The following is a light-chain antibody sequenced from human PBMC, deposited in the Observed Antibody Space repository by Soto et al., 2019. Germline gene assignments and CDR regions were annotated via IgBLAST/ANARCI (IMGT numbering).Light chain of an antibody. CDR2: GAS. V-gene: IGKV3-20*01. J-gene: IGKJ1*01. CDR3: QQYGSSPPT. Sequence: EIVLTQSPGSLSLSPGERATLSGRASQSVSSNYLAWYRRKPGQAPSLLIYGASTRATGIPGRFSGSGSGTDFTLTITRLEPEDFAVYYCQQYGSSPPTFGQGTKVEFK. CDR1: QSVSSNY.